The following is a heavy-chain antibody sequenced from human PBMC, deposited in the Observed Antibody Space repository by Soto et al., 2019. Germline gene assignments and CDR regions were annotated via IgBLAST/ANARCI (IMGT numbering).Heavy chain of an antibody. CDR1: GYTFTGYY. V-gene: IGHV1-2*02. Sequence: ASVKVSCKASGYTFTGYYMHWVRQAPGQGLEWMGWINPNSGGTNYAQKFQGRVTMTRDTSISTAYMGLSRLRSDDTAVYYCATGGLMIVVVTDAFDIWGQGTMVTVSS. D-gene: IGHD3-22*01. CDR2: INPNSGGT. J-gene: IGHJ3*02. CDR3: ATGGLMIVVVTDAFDI.